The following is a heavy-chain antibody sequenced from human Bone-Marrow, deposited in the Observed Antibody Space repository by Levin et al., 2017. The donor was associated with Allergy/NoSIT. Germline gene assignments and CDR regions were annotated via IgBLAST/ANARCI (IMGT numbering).Heavy chain of an antibody. Sequence: QSGGSLRLSCAASGFTLSTYWMHWVRQAPGKGLVWVSRINSDGSSTNYADSVKGRFTISRDTAKNTLYLQMNSLRAEDTAMYYCARGWGGTTINWGQGTLVTVSS. CDR2: INSDGSST. CDR3: ARGWGGTTIN. V-gene: IGHV3-74*01. CDR1: GFTLSTYW. J-gene: IGHJ4*02. D-gene: IGHD5-12*01.